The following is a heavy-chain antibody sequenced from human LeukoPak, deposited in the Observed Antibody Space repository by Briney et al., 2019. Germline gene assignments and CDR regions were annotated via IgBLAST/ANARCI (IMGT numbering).Heavy chain of an antibody. CDR2: INHSGST. V-gene: IGHV4-34*01. CDR1: GFTFSNYW. CDR3: ARRSASIAARPRRTFDY. J-gene: IGHJ4*02. D-gene: IGHD6-6*01. Sequence: GSLRLSCAASGFTFSNYWMHWIRQPPGKGLEWIGEINHSGSTNYNPSLKSRVTISVDTSKNQFSLKLSSVTAADTAVYYCARRSASIAARPRRTFDYWGQGTLVTVSS.